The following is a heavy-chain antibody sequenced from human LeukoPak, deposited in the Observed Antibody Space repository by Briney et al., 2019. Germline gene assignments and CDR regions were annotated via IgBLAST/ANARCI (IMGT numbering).Heavy chain of an antibody. CDR2: ISAYNGNT. CDR3: ARDPPNQYNWNSRGGRTFDY. V-gene: IGHV1-18*01. CDR1: GYTFTSYG. Sequence: ASVRVSCKTSGYTFTSYGISWVRQAPGQGLEWMGWISAYNGNTNYAQKFQGRVTVTTETSTSTAYMELRSLRSDDTAVYYCARDPPNQYNWNSRGGRTFDYWGQGTLVTVSS. J-gene: IGHJ4*02. D-gene: IGHD1-7*01.